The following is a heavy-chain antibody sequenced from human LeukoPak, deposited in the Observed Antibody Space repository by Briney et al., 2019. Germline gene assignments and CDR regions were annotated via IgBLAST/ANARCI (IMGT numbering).Heavy chain of an antibody. D-gene: IGHD2-2*01. Sequence: GRSLRLSCAASGFTFSSYGMHWVRQAPGKGLEWVAVISYDGSNKYYADSVKGRFTISRDNSKNTLYLQMNSLRAEDTAVYYCAKDLHQEGFDYWGQGTLVTVSS. V-gene: IGHV3-30*18. J-gene: IGHJ4*02. CDR3: AKDLHQEGFDY. CDR2: ISYDGSNK. CDR1: GFTFSSYG.